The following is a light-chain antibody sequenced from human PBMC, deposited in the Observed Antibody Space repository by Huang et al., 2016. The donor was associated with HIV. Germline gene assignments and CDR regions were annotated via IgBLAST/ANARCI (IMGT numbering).Light chain of an antibody. Sequence: DIQMTQSPSSLSASVGDRLTVTCRASQSISSYLNWYQQKPGKAPKLLIYASSSLQSGVPSRFSGSGSGTDFTLTISSLQPEDFATYYCQQSYSTPYTFGQGTKLEIK. V-gene: IGKV1-39*01. CDR3: QQSYSTPYT. CDR1: QSISSY. CDR2: ASS. J-gene: IGKJ2*01.